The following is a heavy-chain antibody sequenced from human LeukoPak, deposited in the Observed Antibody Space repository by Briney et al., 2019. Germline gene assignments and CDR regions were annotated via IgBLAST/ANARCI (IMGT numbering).Heavy chain of an antibody. V-gene: IGHV1-69*04. Sequence: ASVKVSCKASGGTFSSYAISWVRQAPGQGLEWMGRIIPILGIANYAQKFQGRVTITADKSTSTAYMELSSLRSEDTAVYYRARLMVAANIGYCSGGSCYSSDYWGQGTLVTVSS. CDR1: GGTFSSYA. CDR3: ARLMVAANIGYCSGGSCYSSDY. D-gene: IGHD2-15*01. J-gene: IGHJ4*02. CDR2: IIPILGIA.